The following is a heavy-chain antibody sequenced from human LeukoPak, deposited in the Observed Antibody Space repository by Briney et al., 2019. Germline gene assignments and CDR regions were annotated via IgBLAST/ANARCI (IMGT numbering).Heavy chain of an antibody. CDR1: GYTFTSYY. CDR3: ARDTGSIAARPTKLGSYYYYGMDV. V-gene: IGHV1-2*02. CDR2: INPNSGGT. Sequence: GASVKVSCKASGYTFTSYYMHWVRQAPGQGLEWMGWINPNSGGTNYAQKFQGRVTMSRDTSISTAYMELSRLRSDDTAVYYCARDTGSIAARPTKLGSYYYYGMDVWGQGTTVTVSS. J-gene: IGHJ6*02. D-gene: IGHD6-6*01.